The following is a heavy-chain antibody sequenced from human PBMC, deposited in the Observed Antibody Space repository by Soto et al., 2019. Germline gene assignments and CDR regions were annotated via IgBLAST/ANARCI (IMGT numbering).Heavy chain of an antibody. CDR1: GGSVTSTNFF. V-gene: IGHV4-61*01. D-gene: IGHD3-22*01. J-gene: IGHJ4*02. CDR3: AASDGYWEDS. CDR2: LRYSGST. Sequence: SETLSLTCTVSGGSVTSTNFFWSWIRQTPGEGLEWIASLRYSGSTSYNPSLKGRVTISVDTSKNQFSLHLNSVDAAETAVYFCAASDGYWEDSWGKGTQVTVSS.